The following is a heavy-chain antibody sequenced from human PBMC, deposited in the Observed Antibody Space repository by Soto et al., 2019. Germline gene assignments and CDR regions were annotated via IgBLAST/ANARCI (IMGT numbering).Heavy chain of an antibody. CDR1: GYTFTSYD. CDR3: ARDVYYDSSGYYPLFY. D-gene: IGHD3-22*01. V-gene: IGHV1-18*01. CDR2: ISAYNGNT. Sequence: ASVKVSCKASGYTFTSYDINWVRQAPGQGLEWMGWISAYNGNTNYAQKFQGRVTITRDTSASTAYMELSSLRSEDTAVYYCARDVYYDSSGYYPLFYWGQGTLVTVSS. J-gene: IGHJ4*02.